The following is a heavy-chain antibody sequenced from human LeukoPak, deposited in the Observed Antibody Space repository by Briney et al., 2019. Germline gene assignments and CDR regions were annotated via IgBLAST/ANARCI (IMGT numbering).Heavy chain of an antibody. CDR2: IKSKTDGGTT. V-gene: IGHV3-15*01. CDR1: GFTFSNAW. Sequence: SGGSLRLSCAASGFTFSNAWMSWVRQAPGKGLEWVGRIKSKTDGGTTDYAAPVKGRFTISRDDSKNTLYLQMNSLKTEDTAVYYCTTTAVYSGYDFSWYWGQGTLVTVSS. J-gene: IGHJ4*02. CDR3: TTTAVYSGYDFSWY. D-gene: IGHD5-12*01.